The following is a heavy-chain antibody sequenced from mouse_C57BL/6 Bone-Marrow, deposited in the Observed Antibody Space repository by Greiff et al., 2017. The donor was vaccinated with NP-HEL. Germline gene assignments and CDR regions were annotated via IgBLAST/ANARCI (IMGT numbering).Heavy chain of an antibody. V-gene: IGHV1-26*01. J-gene: IGHJ1*03. CDR3: ARCTTVVALDWYFDV. Sequence: EVQLQQSGPELVKPGASVKISCKASGYTFTDYYMNWVKQSPGQSLEWIGDINPNNGGTSYNQKFKGKATLTVDKSSSTAYMELRSLTSEDSAVYYYARCTTVVALDWYFDVWGTGTTVTVSS. D-gene: IGHD1-1*01. CDR2: INPNNGGT. CDR1: GYTFTDYY.